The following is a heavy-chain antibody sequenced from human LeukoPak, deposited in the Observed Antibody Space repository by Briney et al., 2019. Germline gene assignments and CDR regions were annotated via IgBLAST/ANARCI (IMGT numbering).Heavy chain of an antibody. J-gene: IGHJ3*02. CDR3: ARAGMATIWGAFDI. CDR1: GGTFSSYA. V-gene: IGHV1-69*05. D-gene: IGHD5-24*01. CDR2: IIPIFGTA. Sequence: SVKVSCKASGGTFSSYAISWVRQAPGQGLEWMGGIIPIFGTANYAQKFQGRVTITTDESTSTAYMELSSLRSEDTAVYYCARAGMATIWGAFDIWGQGTMVTVPS.